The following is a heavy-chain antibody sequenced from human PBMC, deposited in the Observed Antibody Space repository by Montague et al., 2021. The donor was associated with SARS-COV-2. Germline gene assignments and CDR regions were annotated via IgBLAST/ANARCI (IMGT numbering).Heavy chain of an antibody. CDR1: VSWNSGAD. J-gene: IGHJ5*02. D-gene: IGHD5-24*01. CDR3: AREDRWDWFDP. V-gene: IGHV4-59*12. Sequence: SETLSLTCSRLVSWNSGADRKSTRQHPRHHVDWYGDIYYRGNTNYNPSLETRVIISVDPAQNQFSLKMSSVTAADTAVYYCAREDRWDWFDPWGQGTLVIVSS. CDR2: IYYRGNT.